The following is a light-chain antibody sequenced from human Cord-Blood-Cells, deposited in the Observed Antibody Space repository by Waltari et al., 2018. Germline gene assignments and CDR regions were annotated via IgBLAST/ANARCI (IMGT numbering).Light chain of an antibody. CDR3: QQYNNWPRT. V-gene: IGKV3-15*01. CDR1: QSVSSN. J-gene: IGKJ1*01. Sequence: EIVMTQSLATLSVSPGERATLPCRASQSVSSNLAWYQQKPGQAPRLLIYGASTRATGIPARFSGSGSGTEFTLTISSLQSEDFAVYYCQQYNNWPRTFGQGTKVEIK. CDR2: GAS.